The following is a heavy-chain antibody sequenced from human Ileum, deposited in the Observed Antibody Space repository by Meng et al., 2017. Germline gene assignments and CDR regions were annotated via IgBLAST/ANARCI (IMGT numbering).Heavy chain of an antibody. D-gene: IGHD7-27*01. V-gene: IGHV4-61*08. Sequence: RLQESGPGLVRPSATLSRFCTVSGGSVSTSDYQWGWIRQPPGKGLEWIGYAGTNYSPSLKSRVTISVDTSKRQFSLKLTSVTAADTAVYYCARDHWGSLDYWGQGILVTVSS. CDR3: ARDHWGSLDY. J-gene: IGHJ4*02. CDR1: GGSVSTSDYQ. CDR2: AGT.